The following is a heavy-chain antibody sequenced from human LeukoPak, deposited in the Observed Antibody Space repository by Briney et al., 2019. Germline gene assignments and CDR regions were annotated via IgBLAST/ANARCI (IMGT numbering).Heavy chain of an antibody. CDR1: GFTLSDSA. CDR3: ARDSPYGDYPFDY. J-gene: IGHJ4*02. Sequence: PGGSLRLSCEASGFTLSDSAIHWVRQASGKGLEWVGLVDRPAKSYATAYAASVGGRFTISRDDSKNAAYLQMNSLRDEDTAVYYCARDSPYGDYPFDYWGQGTLVTVSS. V-gene: IGHV3-73*01. CDR2: VDRPAKSYAT. D-gene: IGHD4-17*01.